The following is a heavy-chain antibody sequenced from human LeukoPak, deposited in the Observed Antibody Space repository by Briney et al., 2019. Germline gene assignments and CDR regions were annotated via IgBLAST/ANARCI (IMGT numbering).Heavy chain of an antibody. J-gene: IGHJ4*02. CDR3: SINYYESNDYYIDY. V-gene: IGHV3-15*01. D-gene: IGHD3-22*01. CDR2: IKSKTAGGTT. Sequence: GGSLRLSCVASGFPFSSYWMTWVRQAPGKGLEWVGRIKSKTAGGTTDYAAPVKGRFIISRDDSKNTLYLQMNSLKTEDTAVYYCSINYYESNDYYIDYWGQGTLVTVSS. CDR1: GFPFSSYW.